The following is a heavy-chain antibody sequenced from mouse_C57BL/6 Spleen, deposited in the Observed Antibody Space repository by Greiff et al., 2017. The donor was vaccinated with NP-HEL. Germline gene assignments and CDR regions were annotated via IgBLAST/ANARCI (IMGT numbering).Heavy chain of an antibody. Sequence: EVKLMESGGGLVKPGGSLKLSCAASGFTFSSYTMSWVRQTPEKRLEWVATISGGGGNTYYPDSVKGRFTISRDNAKNTLYLQMSSLRSEDTALYYCASLYGNFYFDYWGQGTTLTVSS. J-gene: IGHJ2*01. V-gene: IGHV5-9*01. CDR2: ISGGGGNT. CDR1: GFTFSSYT. CDR3: ASLYGNFYFDY. D-gene: IGHD2-1*01.